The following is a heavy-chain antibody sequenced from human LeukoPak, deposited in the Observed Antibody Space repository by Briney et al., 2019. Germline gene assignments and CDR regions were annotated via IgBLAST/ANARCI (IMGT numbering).Heavy chain of an antibody. CDR3: ANVEMATITGTDY. D-gene: IGHD5-12*01. Sequence: GGSLRLSCAASGFTVSSKYMTWVRQAPGKGLEWVSAISGSGGSTYYADSVKGRFTISRDNSKNTLYLQMNSLRAEDTAVYYCANVEMATITGTDYWGQGTLVTVSS. J-gene: IGHJ4*02. CDR1: GFTVSSKY. CDR2: ISGSGGST. V-gene: IGHV3-23*01.